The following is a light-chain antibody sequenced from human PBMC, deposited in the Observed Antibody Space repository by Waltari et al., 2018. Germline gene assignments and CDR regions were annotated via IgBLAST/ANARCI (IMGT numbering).Light chain of an antibody. CDR1: QSLLHSNGNNY. CDR2: FGS. Sequence: DIVMTQSPLSLPVTPGEAASISCRASQSLLHSNGNNYLDWYLQRPGQSPQLLFYFGSNRASGVPDRFSCSGSGTDFILNISRVEPEDFGIYYCMQYLQWLWTFGPGTKV. V-gene: IGKV2-28*01. CDR3: MQYLQWLWT. J-gene: IGKJ1*01.